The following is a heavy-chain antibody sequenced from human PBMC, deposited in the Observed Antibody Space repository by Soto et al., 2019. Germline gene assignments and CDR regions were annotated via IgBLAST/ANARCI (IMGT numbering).Heavy chain of an antibody. Sequence: QITLKESGPTLVKPTQTLTLTCTFSGFSLSADGVGVGWIRQPPGKALEWLALIYWDDDQRYSPSLKTRLTITKXTXKHXVVLTMTNMDPVDTATYYCAHAYGGTSWPNDVFDVWGQGTVVTVSS. CDR2: IYWDDDQ. CDR3: AHAYGGTSWPNDVFDV. D-gene: IGHD2-2*01. V-gene: IGHV2-5*02. CDR1: GFSLSADGVG. J-gene: IGHJ3*01.